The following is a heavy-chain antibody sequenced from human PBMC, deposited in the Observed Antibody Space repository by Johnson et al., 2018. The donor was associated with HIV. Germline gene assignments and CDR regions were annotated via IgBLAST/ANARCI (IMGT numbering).Heavy chain of an antibody. CDR3: AKVLLPQDACDI. CDR1: GFTFADYA. V-gene: IGHV3-9*01. CDR2: ISWNSGSI. D-gene: IGHD2/OR15-2a*01. Sequence: EVQLVESGGGLVQPGRSLRLSCAASGFTFADYAMHWVRQAPGKGLEWVSGISWNSGSIGYADSVKGRFTISRDNAKNSLYLQMNSLRAEDTALYYCAKVLLPQDACDIWGQGTMVTVSS. J-gene: IGHJ3*02.